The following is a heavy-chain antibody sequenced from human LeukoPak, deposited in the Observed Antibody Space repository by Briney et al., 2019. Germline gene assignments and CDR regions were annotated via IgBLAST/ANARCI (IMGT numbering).Heavy chain of an antibody. CDR1: GYTFTSYY. D-gene: IGHD3-10*01. V-gene: IGHV1-2*02. Sequence: PGASVKVSCKASGYTFTSYYMHWVRQAPGQGLEWMGWINPNSGGTNYAQKFQGRVTMTRDTSISTAYMELSRLRSDDTAVYYCARRRRGSNYGSGRGGYNWFDPWGQGTLVTVSS. CDR3: ARRRRGSNYGSGRGGYNWFDP. CDR2: INPNSGGT. J-gene: IGHJ5*02.